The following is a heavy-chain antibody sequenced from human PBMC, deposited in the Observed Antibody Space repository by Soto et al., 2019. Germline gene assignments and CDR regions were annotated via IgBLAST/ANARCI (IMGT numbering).Heavy chain of an antibody. CDR1: GFTFSSYA. CDR3: ARGSEGLGMGLDV. J-gene: IGHJ6*02. D-gene: IGHD7-27*01. Sequence: QVQLVESGGGVVQPGRSLRLSCAASGFTFSSYAMHWVRQAPGKGLEWVAVISYDGSNKYYADSVKGRFTISRDNSKNTLYLQMNSLRAEDTAVYYCARGSEGLGMGLDVWGQGTMVTVSS. V-gene: IGHV3-30-3*01. CDR2: ISYDGSNK.